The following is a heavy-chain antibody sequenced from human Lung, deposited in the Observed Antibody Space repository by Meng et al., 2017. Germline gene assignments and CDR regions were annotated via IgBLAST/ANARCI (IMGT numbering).Heavy chain of an antibody. D-gene: IGHD4-17*01. J-gene: IGHJ4*02. V-gene: IGHV3-74*01. CDR1: GFTFSTHW. CDR2: ITGDGSST. CDR3: ARGGVTTDD. Sequence: EVQLVESGGGLVQPGGSLSISCAASGFTFSTHWMHWVRQAPGKGLEWVSRITGDGSSTIYADSVQGRFTMSRDNAKNTLSLQMNSLRAEDTAVYYCARGGVTTDDWGQGTLVTVSS.